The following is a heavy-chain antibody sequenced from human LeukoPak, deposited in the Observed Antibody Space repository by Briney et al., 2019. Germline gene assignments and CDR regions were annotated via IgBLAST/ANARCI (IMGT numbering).Heavy chain of an antibody. Sequence: GGSLRLSCAASGFTFSSYSMSWVRQAPGKGLEWVSSISSSSSYIYYADSAKGRFTISKDNAKNSLYLQMNSLRAEDTAVYYCARGRRWYPYYYYYMDVWGKGTTVTISS. CDR3: ARGRRWYPYYYYYMDV. D-gene: IGHD4-23*01. J-gene: IGHJ6*03. CDR1: GFTFSSYS. CDR2: ISSSSSYI. V-gene: IGHV3-21*01.